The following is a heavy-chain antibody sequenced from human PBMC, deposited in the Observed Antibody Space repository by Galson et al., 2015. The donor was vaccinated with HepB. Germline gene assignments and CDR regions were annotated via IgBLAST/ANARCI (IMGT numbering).Heavy chain of an antibody. CDR1: GSSINFYA. V-gene: IGHV3-23*01. J-gene: IGHJ2*01. CDR3: AKDPHAPHWYFDL. CDR2: ITSTSDST. Sequence: SLRLSCAASGSSINFYAMSWVRQVPGKGLEFVAAITSTSDSTYHVDSVKGRFTISRDNSRNTLYLQMNSLRAEDTAIYYCAKDPHAPHWYFDLWGRGTLVTVSS.